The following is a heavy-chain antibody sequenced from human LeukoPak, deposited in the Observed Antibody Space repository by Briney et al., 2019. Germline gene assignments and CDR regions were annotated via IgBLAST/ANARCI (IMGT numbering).Heavy chain of an antibody. D-gene: IGHD6-13*01. CDR1: GYTFTSCY. CDR2: INPSGGST. CDR3: ARDRGIPAAGTFDY. J-gene: IGHJ4*02. Sequence: ASVKVSCKASGYTFTSCYMHWVRQAPGQGLEWMGIINPSGGSTSYAQKFQGRVTVTRDMSTSTVYMELSNLRSEDTAVYYCARDRGIPAAGTFDYWGQGALATVSS. V-gene: IGHV1-46*01.